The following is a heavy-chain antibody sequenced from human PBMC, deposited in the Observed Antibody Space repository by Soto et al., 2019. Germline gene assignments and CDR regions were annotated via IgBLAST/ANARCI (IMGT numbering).Heavy chain of an antibody. J-gene: IGHJ4*02. CDR2: ISAYNGNT. D-gene: IGHD3-16*01. CDR1: GYTFTSYG. V-gene: IGHV1-18*01. CDR3: ARDRRYLPVARTPALGGEIGDY. Sequence: QVQLVQSGAEVKKPGASVKVSCKASGYTFTSYGISWVRQAPGQGLEWMGWISAYNGNTNYAQKLQGRVTMTTDTSTSTAYMELRSLRSDDTAVYYCARDRRYLPVARTPALGGEIGDYWGQGTLVTVSS.